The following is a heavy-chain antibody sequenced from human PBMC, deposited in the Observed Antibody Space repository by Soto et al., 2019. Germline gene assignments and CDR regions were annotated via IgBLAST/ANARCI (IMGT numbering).Heavy chain of an antibody. V-gene: IGHV1-69*08. J-gene: IGHJ4*02. CDR2: IIPFGNIA. CDR1: GGSFSSYN. CDR3: ARDTAGTNAGTRMAY. D-gene: IGHD1-7*01. Sequence: QVQLVQSGAEVKKPGSSVKVSCKASGGSFSSYNYNWVRQARGQGLEWMGRIIPFGNIANYGQAFQDRVTRSAETAAGTRYMELWSLTSEATALYYCARDTAGTNAGTRMAYWGQGTLVTVSS.